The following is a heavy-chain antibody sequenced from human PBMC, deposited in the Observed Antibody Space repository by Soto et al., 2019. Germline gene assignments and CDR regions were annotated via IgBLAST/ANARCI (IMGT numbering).Heavy chain of an antibody. CDR3: ARDARGTRGFDEMDI. D-gene: IGHD3-9*01. V-gene: IGHV1-2*02. J-gene: IGHJ6*02. CDR1: GYIFTGYH. Sequence: ASVKVSCKASGYIFTGYHIHWVRQAPGRGLEWMGWIDPNSGDTEYAQNFQGRVTMTRDTSFNLVYMEMSGLMSDDTAVYYCARDARGTRGFDEMDIWGQGTTVTVSS. CDR2: IDPNSGDT.